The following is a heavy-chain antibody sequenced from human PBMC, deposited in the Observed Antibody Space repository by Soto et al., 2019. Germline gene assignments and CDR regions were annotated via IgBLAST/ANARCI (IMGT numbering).Heavy chain of an antibody. V-gene: IGHV3-15*07. D-gene: IGHD2-2*01. Sequence: EVQLVESGGGLVKPGGSLRLSCAASGFTFSNAWINWVRQAPGKGLEWVGRVKSKTHVGTTDYAEPVKGRFALSRDDSNNMVYLQMNSLKIEDTAVYYCTTDSYRSITIIRFDYWGHGTLVTVSS. CDR1: GFTFSNAW. CDR3: TTDSYRSITIIRFDY. J-gene: IGHJ4*01. CDR2: VKSKTHVGTT.